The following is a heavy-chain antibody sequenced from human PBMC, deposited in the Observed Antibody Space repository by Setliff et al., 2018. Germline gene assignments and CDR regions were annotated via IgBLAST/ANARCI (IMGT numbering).Heavy chain of an antibody. CDR3: ARSSYSGSYLNV. CDR1: GYSISSGYY. Sequence: KPSETLSLTCAVSGYSISSGYYWGWIRQPPGKGLEWIGSIYHSGSTYYNPSLKSRVTISVDKSKNQFSLKLSSVTAADTAVYYCARSSYSGSYLNVWGQGTTVTVSS. J-gene: IGHJ6*02. CDR2: IYHSGST. V-gene: IGHV4-38-2*01. D-gene: IGHD1-26*01.